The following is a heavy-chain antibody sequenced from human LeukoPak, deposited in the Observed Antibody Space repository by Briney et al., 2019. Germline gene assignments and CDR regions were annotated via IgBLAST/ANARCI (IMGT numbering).Heavy chain of an antibody. V-gene: IGHV3-30*03. CDR3: ASPPKYSSGWYGPFDY. CDR1: GFTFSSYG. J-gene: IGHJ4*02. D-gene: IGHD6-19*01. CDR2: ISYDGSNK. Sequence: GGSLRLSCAASGFTFSSYGMHWVRQAPGKGLEWVAVISYDGSNKYYADSVKGRFTISRDNSKNTLYLQMNSLRAEDTAVYYCASPPKYSSGWYGPFDYWGQGTLVTVSS.